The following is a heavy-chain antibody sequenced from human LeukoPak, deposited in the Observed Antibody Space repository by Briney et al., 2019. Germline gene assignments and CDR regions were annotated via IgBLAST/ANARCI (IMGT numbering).Heavy chain of an antibody. CDR1: GFTFSSYA. D-gene: IGHD2-15*01. CDR3: AKEVVYETDYYYYYGMDV. V-gene: IGHV3-23*01. Sequence: GGSLRLSCAASGFTFSSYAMSWVRQAPGKGLEWVSAISGSGGSTYYADSVKGRFTISRDNSKNTLYLQMNSLRAEDMAVYYCAKEVVYETDYYYYYGMDVWGQGTTVTVSS. J-gene: IGHJ6*02. CDR2: ISGSGGST.